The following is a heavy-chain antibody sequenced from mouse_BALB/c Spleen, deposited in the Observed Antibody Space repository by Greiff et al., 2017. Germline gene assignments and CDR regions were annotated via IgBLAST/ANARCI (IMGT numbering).Heavy chain of an antibody. CDR1: GYSFTSYW. Sequence: VQLQQSGPQLVRPGASVKISCKASGYSFTSYWMHWVKQRPGQGLEWIGMIDPSDSETRLNQKFKDKATLTVDKSSSTAYMQLSSPTSEDSAVYYCTRTYYYGSSYGFAYWGQGTLVTVSA. CDR2: IDPSDSET. V-gene: IGHV1S127*01. D-gene: IGHD1-1*01. J-gene: IGHJ3*01. CDR3: TRTYYYGSSYGFAY.